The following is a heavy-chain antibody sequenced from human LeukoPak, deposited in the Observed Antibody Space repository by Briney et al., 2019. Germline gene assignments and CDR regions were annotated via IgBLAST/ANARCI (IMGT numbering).Heavy chain of an antibody. Sequence: SQTLSLTCAISGDSVSSNSAAWNWIRQSPSRGLEWLGRTYYRSKWYNDYAVSVKSRITINPDTSKNQFSLQLNSVTPEDTAVYYCAKDYYDSSGYYYVRYFDYWGQGTLVTVSS. V-gene: IGHV6-1*01. J-gene: IGHJ4*02. D-gene: IGHD3-22*01. CDR2: TYYRSKWYN. CDR1: GDSVSSNSAA. CDR3: AKDYYDSSGYYYVRYFDY.